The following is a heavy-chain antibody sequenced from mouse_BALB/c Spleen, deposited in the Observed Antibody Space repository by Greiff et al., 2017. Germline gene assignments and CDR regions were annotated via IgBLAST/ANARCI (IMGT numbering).Heavy chain of an antibody. J-gene: IGHJ3*01. V-gene: IGHV6-6*02. CDR2: IRLKSNNYAT. CDR1: GFTFSNYW. CDR3: TSPMVLAWFAY. D-gene: IGHD1-1*02. Sequence: EVKLEESGGGLVQPGGSMKLSCVASGFTFSNYWMNWVRQSPEKGLEWVAEIRLKSNNYATHYAESVKGRFTISRDDSKSSVYLQMNNLRAEDTGIYYCTSPMVLAWFAYWGQGTLVTVSA.